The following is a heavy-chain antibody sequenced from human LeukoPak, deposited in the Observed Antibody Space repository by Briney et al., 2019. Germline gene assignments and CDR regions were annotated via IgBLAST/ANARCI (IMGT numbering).Heavy chain of an antibody. J-gene: IGHJ5*02. Sequence: GASVKVSCKASGYSFTSNAMHWVRQAPGQRLEWMGWINAGNGNTKYSQKFQGRVTITRDTSASTAYMELSSLRSEDTAVYYCAAETGSYPFFDPWGQGTLVTVSS. CDR3: AAETGSYPFFDP. V-gene: IGHV1-3*01. CDR1: GYSFTSNA. D-gene: IGHD3-10*01. CDR2: INAGNGNT.